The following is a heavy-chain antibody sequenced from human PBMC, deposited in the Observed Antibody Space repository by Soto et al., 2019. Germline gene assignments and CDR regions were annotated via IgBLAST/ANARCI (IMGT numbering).Heavy chain of an antibody. V-gene: IGHV3-21*01. Sequence: GGSLRLSCAASGFTFRSYAMTLVRQAPGKGLEWVSSMSSSRTYIYYADSVEGRFAISRDNAKNSLYLQMNSLRSEDTAVYYCAPYYFDSMDYWGQGTLVTVSS. CDR3: APYYFDSMDY. J-gene: IGHJ4*02. D-gene: IGHD3-22*01. CDR1: GFTFRSYA. CDR2: MSSSRTYI.